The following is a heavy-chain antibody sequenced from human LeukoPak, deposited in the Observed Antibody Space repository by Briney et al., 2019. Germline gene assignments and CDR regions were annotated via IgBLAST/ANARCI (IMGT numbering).Heavy chain of an antibody. CDR1: GFTFSSSA. CDR3: ARDPTQYLRYGHVDY. V-gene: IGHV3-21*01. D-gene: IGHD5/OR15-5a*01. Sequence: GGSLRLSCAASGFTFSSSAMNWVRQAPGKGLEWVSSINNVASHIYYAHSVKGRFTISRDNAKNSLYLQMNSLSDEDTAVYYCARDPTQYLRYGHVDYWGQGTLVTVSS. CDR2: INNVASHI. J-gene: IGHJ4*02.